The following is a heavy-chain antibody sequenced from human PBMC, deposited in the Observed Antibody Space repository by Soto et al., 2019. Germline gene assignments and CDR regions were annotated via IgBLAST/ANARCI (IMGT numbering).Heavy chain of an antibody. CDR3: ARVDYTSDWYYFDS. CDR1: GYTFTNYG. CDR2: ISTYNGDT. J-gene: IGHJ4*02. Sequence: QVQLVQSGAEVNKPGASVKVSCKASGYTFTNYGLSWVRQAPGQGLEWMGWISTYNGDTNYSQNFQGRVTVTTDTSTSTAYMELRSLRSDDTAVYYCARVDYTSDWYYFDSWGQGTLVTVSS. V-gene: IGHV1-18*04. D-gene: IGHD6-19*01.